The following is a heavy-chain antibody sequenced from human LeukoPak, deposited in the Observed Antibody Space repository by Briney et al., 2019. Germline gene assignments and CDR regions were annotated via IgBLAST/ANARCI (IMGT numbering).Heavy chain of an antibody. CDR3: ASDLGY. CDR2: IYNSGTT. J-gene: IGHJ4*02. Sequence: SQTLSLTCTVSGASISSGGSYWSWIRQPPGKGLEWIGRIYNSGTTNYSPSLKSRLTISVDTSKNQISLKLNAVTAADTAVYYCASDLGYWGQGTLVTVSS. V-gene: IGHV4-61*02. CDR1: GASISSGGSY.